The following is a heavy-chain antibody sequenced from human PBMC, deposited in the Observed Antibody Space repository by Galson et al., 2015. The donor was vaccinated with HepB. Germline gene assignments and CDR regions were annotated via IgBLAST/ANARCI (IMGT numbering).Heavy chain of an antibody. CDR2: ISSSSSYI. V-gene: IGHV3-21*01. CDR1: GFTFSSYS. D-gene: IGHD3-16*01. Sequence: SLRLSCAASGFTFSSYSMNWVRQAPGKGLEWVSSISSSSSYIYYADSVKGRFTISRDNAKNSLYLQRNSLRAEDTAVYYCARDREQEGGVDYWGQGTLVTVSS. J-gene: IGHJ4*02. CDR3: ARDREQEGGVDY.